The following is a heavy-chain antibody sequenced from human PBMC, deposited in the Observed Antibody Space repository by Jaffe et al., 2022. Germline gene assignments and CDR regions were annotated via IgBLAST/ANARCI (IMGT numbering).Heavy chain of an antibody. CDR3: ARDRYCSGGSCYLGAFDI. CDR2: IYHSGST. J-gene: IGHJ3*02. CDR1: GYSISSGYY. V-gene: IGHV4-38-2*02. D-gene: IGHD2-15*01. Sequence: QVQLQESGPGLVKPSETLSLTCAVSGYSISSGYYWGWIRQPPGKGLEWIGSIYHSGSTYYNPSLKSRVTISVDTSKNQFSLKLSSVTAADTAVYYCARDRYCSGGSCYLGAFDIWGQGTMVTVSS.